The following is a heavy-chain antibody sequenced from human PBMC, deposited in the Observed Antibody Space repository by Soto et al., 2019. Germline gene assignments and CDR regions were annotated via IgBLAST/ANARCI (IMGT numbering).Heavy chain of an antibody. Sequence: ASVKVSCKASGYTFTSYYMHWVRQAPEQGLEWMGIINPSGGSTSYAQKFQGRVTMTRDTSTSTVYMELSSLRSEDTAVYYCARDIVATIPAALSSYYYYYGMDVWGHGTTVTVSS. CDR3: ARDIVATIPAALSSYYYYYGMDV. CDR2: INPSGGST. J-gene: IGHJ6*02. CDR1: GYTFTSYY. D-gene: IGHD5-12*01. V-gene: IGHV1-46*01.